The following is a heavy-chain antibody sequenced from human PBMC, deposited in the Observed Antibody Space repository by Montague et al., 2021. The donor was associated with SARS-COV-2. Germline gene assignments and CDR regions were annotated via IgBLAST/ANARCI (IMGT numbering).Heavy chain of an antibody. Sequence: SETLSLTCTVSGGSISNILFYWGWIRQSPGKGLEWIGNIYYGGSTYYNPSLKSRVTISVDTSKNQFSLNLISVTAADTATYYCARHVDPCGGSCRNWYFDLGPWHPSHCLL. CDR2: IYYGGST. CDR3: ARHVDPCGGSCRNWYFDL. J-gene: IGHJ2*01. CDR1: GGSISNILFY. D-gene: IGHD2-15*01. V-gene: IGHV4-39*01.